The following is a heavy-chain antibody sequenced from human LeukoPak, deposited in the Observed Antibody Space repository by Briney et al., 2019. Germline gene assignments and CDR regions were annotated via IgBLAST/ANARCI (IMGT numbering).Heavy chain of an antibody. J-gene: IGHJ5*02. CDR1: GYTFTGYY. D-gene: IGHD6-19*01. Sequence: GASVKVSCKASGYTFTGYYMHWVRQAPGQGLEWMGWINPNSGGTNYAQKFQGWVTMTRDTSISTAYMELSRLRSDDTAVYYCARAVAGKTNWFDPWGQGTLGTVSS. CDR2: INPNSGGT. V-gene: IGHV1-2*04. CDR3: ARAVAGKTNWFDP.